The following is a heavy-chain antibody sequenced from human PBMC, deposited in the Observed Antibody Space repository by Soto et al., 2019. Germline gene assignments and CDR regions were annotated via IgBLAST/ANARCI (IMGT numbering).Heavy chain of an antibody. J-gene: IGHJ6*02. D-gene: IGHD3-9*01. CDR1: GGSFSGYY. CDR2: INHSGNT. V-gene: IGHV4-34*01. CDR3: ARVPDILTYNHYYYYGMDV. Sequence: SETLSLTCAVYGGSFSGYYWSWIRQPPGKGLEWIGEINHSGNTNYNPSLKSRVTISVDTSKNQFSLKLSSVTAADTAVYYCARVPDILTYNHYYYYGMDVWGQGTTVTVSS.